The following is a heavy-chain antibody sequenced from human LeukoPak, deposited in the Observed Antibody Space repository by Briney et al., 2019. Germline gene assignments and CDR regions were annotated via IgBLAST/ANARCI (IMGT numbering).Heavy chain of an antibody. Sequence: PGGSLRLSCAASGFTFDDYAMHWVRQAPGKGLEWVSVIYSGGSTYYADSVKGRFTISRDNSKNTLYLQMDSLRAEDTAVYYCARGLGGSTSPYYYYYMDFWGKGTTVTVSS. V-gene: IGHV3-66*02. CDR2: IYSGGST. J-gene: IGHJ6*03. D-gene: IGHD2-2*01. CDR1: GFTFDDYA. CDR3: ARGLGGSTSPYYYYYMDF.